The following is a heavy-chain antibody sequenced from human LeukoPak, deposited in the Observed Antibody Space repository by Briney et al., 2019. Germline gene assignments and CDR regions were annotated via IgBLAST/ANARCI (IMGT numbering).Heavy chain of an antibody. CDR2: IYTSGST. D-gene: IGHD6-19*01. J-gene: IGHJ3*02. CDR3: AVAVADDAFDI. CDR1: GGSISSGSYY. V-gene: IGHV4-61*02. Sequence: PSETLSLTCTVSGGSISSGSYYWSWIRQPAGKGLEWIGRIYTSGSTNYNPSLKGRVTISVDTSKNQFSLKLSSVTAADTAVYYCAVAVADDAFDIWGQGTMVTVSS.